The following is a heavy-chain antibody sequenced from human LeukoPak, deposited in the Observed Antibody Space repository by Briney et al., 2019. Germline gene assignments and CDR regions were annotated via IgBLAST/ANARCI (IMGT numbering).Heavy chain of an antibody. Sequence: KASETLSLTCTVSGGSISSYYWSWIRQPPGKGLEWIGYIYYSGSTNYNPSLKSRVTISVDTSKNQFSLKLSSVTAADTAVYYCARGSQDAGYSSGWYHFYYFDYWGQGTLVTVSS. D-gene: IGHD6-19*01. J-gene: IGHJ4*02. CDR3: ARGSQDAGYSSGWYHFYYFDY. V-gene: IGHV4-59*01. CDR2: IYYSGST. CDR1: GGSISSYY.